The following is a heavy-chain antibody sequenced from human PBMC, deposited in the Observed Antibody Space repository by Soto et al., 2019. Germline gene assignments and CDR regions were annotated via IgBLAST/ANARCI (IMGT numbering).Heavy chain of an antibody. J-gene: IGHJ4*02. Sequence: QVQLVQSGAEVKKPGSSVKVSCKASGGTFSSYTISWVRQAPGQGLEWMGRIIPILGIANYAQKFQGRVTITADNSTSTAYMELSSLRSEDTAVYYCASPSRGDYGDYEGWGQGTLVTVSS. CDR2: IIPILGIA. V-gene: IGHV1-69*02. CDR1: GGTFSSYT. D-gene: IGHD4-17*01. CDR3: ASPSRGDYGDYEG.